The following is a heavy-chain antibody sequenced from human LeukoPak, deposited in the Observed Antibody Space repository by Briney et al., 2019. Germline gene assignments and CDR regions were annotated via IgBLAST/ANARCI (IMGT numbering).Heavy chain of an antibody. CDR1: GFTFSSYA. J-gene: IGHJ4*02. D-gene: IGHD2-2*01. CDR3: VKALGYCSTTSCYFDY. CDR2: ISSNGGSK. Sequence: PGGSLRLSCSASGFTFSSYAMHWVRQAPGKGLEYVSAISSNGGSKYYADSVKGRFTLSRDNSKNTLYLQMSSLRAEDTAVYYCVKALGYCSTTSCYFDYWGQGTLVTVSS. V-gene: IGHV3-64D*09.